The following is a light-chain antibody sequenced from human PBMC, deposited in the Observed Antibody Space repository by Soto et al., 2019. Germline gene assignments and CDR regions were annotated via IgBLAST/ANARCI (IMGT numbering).Light chain of an antibody. CDR2: GAS. CDR1: QNIIKY. Sequence: DIQMTQSPSSLSASVGDRVTITCRTSQNIIKYLNWYQQKPGKAPKFLIYGASTLQTGVPSRFSGGGSGTDFTLTISSLQPEDFETYYGQQTYTTPYTFGQGTKLDSK. J-gene: IGKJ2*01. CDR3: QQTYTTPYT. V-gene: IGKV1-39*01.